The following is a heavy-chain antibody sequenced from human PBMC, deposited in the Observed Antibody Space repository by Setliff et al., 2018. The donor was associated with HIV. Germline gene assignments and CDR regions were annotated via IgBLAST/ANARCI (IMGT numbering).Heavy chain of an antibody. V-gene: IGHV1-69*13. Sequence: RASVKVSCKAAGGTFSGHAINWVRQAPGQGVEWMGEIIPLFGTAHYAQKFQGRVTITADDSTSTAYMELSRLRSADTAVYYCARAPAHEHSTGWYSSSNRFDPWGQGTLVTVSS. D-gene: IGHD6-19*01. CDR3: ARAPAHEHSTGWYSSSNRFDP. CDR1: GGTFSGHA. CDR2: IIPLFGTA. J-gene: IGHJ5*02.